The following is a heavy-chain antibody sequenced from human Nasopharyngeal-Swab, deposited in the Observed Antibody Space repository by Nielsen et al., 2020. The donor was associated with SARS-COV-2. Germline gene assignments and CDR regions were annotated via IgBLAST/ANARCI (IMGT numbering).Heavy chain of an antibody. CDR3: ARWSSSWSLVT. Sequence: LSLTCAASGFTFSSYWMHWVRQAPGKGLVWVSRINSDGSSTSYADSVKGRFTISRDNAKNTLYLQMNSLRAEDTAVYYCARWSSSWSLVTWGQGTLVTVSS. J-gene: IGHJ4*02. CDR2: INSDGSST. CDR1: GFTFSSYW. V-gene: IGHV3-74*01. D-gene: IGHD6-13*01.